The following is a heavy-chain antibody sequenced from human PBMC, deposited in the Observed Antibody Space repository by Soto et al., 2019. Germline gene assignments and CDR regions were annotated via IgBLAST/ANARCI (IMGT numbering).Heavy chain of an antibody. V-gene: IGHV4-59*01. J-gene: IGHJ4*02. CDR2: IYYSGST. CDR3: ARDGYPYGSGSYYEILPVS. CDR1: GGSISSYY. Sequence: SETLSLTCTVSGGSISSYYWSWIRQPPGKGPEWIGYIYYSGSTNYNPSLKSRVTISVDTSKNQFSLKLSSVTAADTAVYYCARDGYPYGSGSYYEILPVSWGQGTLVTVSS. D-gene: IGHD3-10*01.